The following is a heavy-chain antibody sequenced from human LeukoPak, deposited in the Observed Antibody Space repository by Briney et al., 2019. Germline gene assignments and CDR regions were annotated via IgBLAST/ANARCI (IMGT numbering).Heavy chain of an antibody. CDR1: GGSFSGYY. Sequence: SETLSLTCAVYGGSFSGYYWSWIRQPPGKGLEWIGSIYHSGSTYYNPSLKSRVTISVDTSKNQFSLKLSSVTAAETAVYDCARGPGGVTTAHYFDYWGQGTLVTVSS. CDR3: ARGPGGVTTAHYFDY. CDR2: IYHSGST. V-gene: IGHV4-34*01. J-gene: IGHJ4*02. D-gene: IGHD2-21*02.